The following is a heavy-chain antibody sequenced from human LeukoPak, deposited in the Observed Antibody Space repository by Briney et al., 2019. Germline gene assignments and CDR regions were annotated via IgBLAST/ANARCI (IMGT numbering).Heavy chain of an antibody. CDR3: ARGGSGWYGFFDY. CDR1: GGSISTYY. V-gene: IGHV4-59*01. J-gene: IGHJ4*02. CDR2: IYYSGST. D-gene: IGHD6-19*01. Sequence: SETLSLTCTVSGGSISTYYWSWIRQPPGKGLEWIGYIYYSGSTNYNPSLKSRVTISVDTSKNQFSLKLGSVTAADTAVYYCARGGSGWYGFFDYWGQGTLVTVSS.